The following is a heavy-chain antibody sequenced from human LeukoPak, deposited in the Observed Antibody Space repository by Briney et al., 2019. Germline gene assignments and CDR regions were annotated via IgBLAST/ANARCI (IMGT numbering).Heavy chain of an antibody. D-gene: IGHD6-19*01. J-gene: IGHJ6*04. V-gene: IGHV1-69*06. Sequence: SVKVSCKASGGTFSSYAISWVRQAPGQGLEWMGGIIPIFGTANYAQKFQGRVTITADKSTSTAYMELSSLRSEDTAVYYCAREGQWLDSYYYYYGMDVWGKGTTVTVSS. CDR3: AREGQWLDSYYYYYGMDV. CDR1: GGTFSSYA. CDR2: IIPIFGTA.